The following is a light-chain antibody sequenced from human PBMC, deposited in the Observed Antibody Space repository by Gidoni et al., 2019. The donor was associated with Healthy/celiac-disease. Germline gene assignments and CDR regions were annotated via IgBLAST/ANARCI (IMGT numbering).Light chain of an antibody. J-gene: IGKJ1*01. CDR2: AAS. Sequence: DIQMTQSPSSLSASVGDSVTITCQASQDISNYLIWYQQKPGKAPKLLIYAASNLETGVPSRFSGSGSGTDFTFTISSLQPEDIATYYCQQYDNLPWTFGQGTKVEIK. V-gene: IGKV1-33*01. CDR1: QDISNY. CDR3: QQYDNLPWT.